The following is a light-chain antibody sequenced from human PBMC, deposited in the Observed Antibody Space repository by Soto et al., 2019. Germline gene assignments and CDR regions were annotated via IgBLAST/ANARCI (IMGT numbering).Light chain of an antibody. Sequence: DIVMTQSPDSLAVSLGERATINCKSSQSVLYSSNNKNYLAWYQQKPGQPPKLLIYWDSTRESGVPDRFTGSGSGTDFTLTISSLQAEDVAVYYCQQYYSARTFGQGTKVEIK. CDR3: QQYYSART. J-gene: IGKJ1*01. CDR1: QSVLYSSNNKNY. CDR2: WDS. V-gene: IGKV4-1*01.